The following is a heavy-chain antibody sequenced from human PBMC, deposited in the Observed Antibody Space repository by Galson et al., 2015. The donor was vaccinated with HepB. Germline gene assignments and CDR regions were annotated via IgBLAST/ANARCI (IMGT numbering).Heavy chain of an antibody. J-gene: IGHJ6*03. V-gene: IGHV4-31*03. CDR3: ARALNELVVYAPYYYYYMDV. CDR2: IYYSGST. CDR1: GGSISSGGYY. Sequence: TLSLTCTVSGGSISSGGYYWSWIRQHPGKGLEWIGYIYYSGSTYYNPSLKSRVTISVDTSKNQFSLKLSSVTAADTAVYYCARALNELVVYAPYYYYYMDVWGKGTTVTVSS. D-gene: IGHD2-8*02.